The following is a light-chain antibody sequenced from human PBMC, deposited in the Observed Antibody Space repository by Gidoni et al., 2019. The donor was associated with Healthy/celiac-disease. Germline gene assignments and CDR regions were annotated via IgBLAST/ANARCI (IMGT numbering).Light chain of an antibody. CDR3: QQYDNLPLT. V-gene: IGKV1-33*01. CDR1: QDISNY. CDR2: DAS. J-gene: IGKJ4*01. Sequence: DVQMTQSPSSLSASVGDRVTITGQASQDISNYLNWYQQKPGKAPKLLIYDASTLETGVPLRFSGSGSGTDFTFTISSLQPEDIATYYCQQYDNLPLTFGRGTKVEIK.